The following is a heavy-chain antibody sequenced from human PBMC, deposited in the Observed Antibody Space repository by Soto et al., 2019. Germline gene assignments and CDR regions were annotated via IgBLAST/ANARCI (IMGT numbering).Heavy chain of an antibody. Sequence: PGESLKISCKGSGYSFTSYWISWVRQMPGKGLEWMGRIDPSDSYTNYSPSFQGHVTISADKSLSTAYLPWSSLKASDTATYYCARWDYGDYYYYGMDVWGQVTTVTVSS. CDR1: GYSFTSYW. D-gene: IGHD4-17*01. CDR3: ARWDYGDYYYYGMDV. V-gene: IGHV5-10-1*01. J-gene: IGHJ6*02. CDR2: IDPSDSYT.